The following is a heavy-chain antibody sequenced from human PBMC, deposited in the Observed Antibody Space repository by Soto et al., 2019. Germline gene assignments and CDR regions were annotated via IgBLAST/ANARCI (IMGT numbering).Heavy chain of an antibody. CDR3: ARRPHYCSGGSCYYY. CDR1: GGTFSSYA. V-gene: IGHV1-69*01. CDR2: IIPIFGTA. Sequence: QVQLVQSGAEVQKPGSSVKVSCKASGGTFSSYAISWVRQAPGQGLEWMGGIIPIFGTANYAQKFQGRVTINADESTSTAYMELSSLRSEDTAVYYCARRPHYCSGGSCYYYWGQGTLVTVSS. D-gene: IGHD2-15*01. J-gene: IGHJ4*02.